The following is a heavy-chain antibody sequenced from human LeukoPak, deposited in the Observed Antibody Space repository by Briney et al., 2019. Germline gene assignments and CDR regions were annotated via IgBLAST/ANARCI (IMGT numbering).Heavy chain of an antibody. Sequence: GGSLRLSCAASGFTLDDYAMHWVRQAPGKGLEWVSLISGDGGSTYYADSVKGRFTISRGNSKNSLYLQMNSLRTEDTALYYCAKDYHAMTTGDYWGQGTLVTVSS. CDR2: ISGDGGST. CDR3: AKDYHAMTTGDY. D-gene: IGHD4-17*01. V-gene: IGHV3-43*02. J-gene: IGHJ4*02. CDR1: GFTLDDYA.